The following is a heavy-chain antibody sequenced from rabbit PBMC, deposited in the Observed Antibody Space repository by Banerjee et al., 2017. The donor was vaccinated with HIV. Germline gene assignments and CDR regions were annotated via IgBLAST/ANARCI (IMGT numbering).Heavy chain of an antibody. J-gene: IGHJ4*01. V-gene: IGHV1S7*01. CDR1: GFDLSSYS. CDR3: VRASYTSTTGNFDYFNL. Sequence: QLEESGGDLVKPEGSLTLTCTASGFDLSSYSMQWVRQAPGKGLEWIGYIDPVFGSTYYASWVNGRFTISNHNAQNTLYLQLNSLTAADTATYFCVRASYTSTTGNFDYFNLWGQGTLVTVS. D-gene: IGHD1-1*01. CDR2: IDPVFGST.